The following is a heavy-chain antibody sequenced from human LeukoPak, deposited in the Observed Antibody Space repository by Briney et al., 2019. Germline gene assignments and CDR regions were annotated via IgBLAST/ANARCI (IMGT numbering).Heavy chain of an antibody. J-gene: IGHJ4*02. V-gene: IGHV3-23*01. CDR3: ATHGDFDY. CDR2: ISGSGGST. D-gene: IGHD4-17*01. CDR1: GFTSVNYA. Sequence: PGGSVRLSCAATGFTSVNYAMSWVRQAPGKGLEWVSAISGSGGSTYYADSVKGRFTISRDNSKNTLHLQMNSLRAEDTAVYYCATHGDFDYWGQGTLVTVSS.